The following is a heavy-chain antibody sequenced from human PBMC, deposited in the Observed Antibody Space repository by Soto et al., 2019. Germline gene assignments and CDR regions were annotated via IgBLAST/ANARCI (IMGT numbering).Heavy chain of an antibody. Sequence: EVQLVESGGGLVQPGGSPRLSCAASGFTFSSYWMHWVRQAPGKGLVWVSRINSDGSSTSYADSVKGRFTISRDNAKNTLYLQMNSLRAEDTAVYYCARIGSGWYTGGYFDYWGQGTLVTVSS. V-gene: IGHV3-74*01. CDR3: ARIGSGWYTGGYFDY. CDR1: GFTFSSYW. CDR2: INSDGSST. J-gene: IGHJ4*02. D-gene: IGHD6-19*01.